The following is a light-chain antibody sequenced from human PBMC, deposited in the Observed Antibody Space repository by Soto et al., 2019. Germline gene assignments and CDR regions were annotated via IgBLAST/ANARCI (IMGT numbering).Light chain of an antibody. CDR2: GNS. J-gene: IGLJ1*01. CDR1: SSNIGAGYD. V-gene: IGLV1-40*01. Sequence: QSVLTQPPSVSGAPGQRVTISCTGSSSNIGAGYDVHWYQQLPGTAPKLLIYGNSNRPSGVPDRFSGSKSGTSASLAITGLQAGDEADYYCQSYDSSLSAHVFGTGTKLTVL. CDR3: QSYDSSLSAHV.